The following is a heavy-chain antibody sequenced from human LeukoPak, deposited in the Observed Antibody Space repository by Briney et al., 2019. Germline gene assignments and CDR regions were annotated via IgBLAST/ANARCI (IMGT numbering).Heavy chain of an antibody. Sequence: PGGSLRLSCAASGFTFTDYYMSWIRQAPGKGLEWVSYITNSGTTIYYADSVKGRFTISRDNAKNSLYLQMNSLRAEDTAVYYCARDGHYVILTGYFQDWGQGTLVTVSS. CDR1: GFTFTDYY. D-gene: IGHD3-9*01. J-gene: IGHJ1*01. CDR3: ARDGHYVILTGYFQD. CDR2: ITNSGTTI. V-gene: IGHV3-11*01.